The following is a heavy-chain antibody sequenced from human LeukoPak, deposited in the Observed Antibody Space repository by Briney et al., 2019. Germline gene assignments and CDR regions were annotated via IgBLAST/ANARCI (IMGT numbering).Heavy chain of an antibody. V-gene: IGHV1-8*01. CDR1: GYTFTSYD. J-gene: IGHJ6*02. D-gene: IGHD2-2*01. CDR3: ARGVTPQLLEYYYYYYGMDV. CDR2: MNPNSGNT. Sequence: ASVKVSCKASGYTFTSYDINWVRQATGQGLEWMGWMNPNSGNTGYAQKFQGRVTMTRNTSISTAYMELSSLRSEGTAVYYCARGVTPQLLEYYYYYYGMDVWGQGTTVTVSS.